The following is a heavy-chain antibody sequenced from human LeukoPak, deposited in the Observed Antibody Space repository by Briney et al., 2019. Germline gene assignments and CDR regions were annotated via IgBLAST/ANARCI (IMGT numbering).Heavy chain of an antibody. V-gene: IGHV1-8*01. CDR2: MNPNSGNT. CDR3: ARGWGIVAENAFDI. D-gene: IGHD6-25*01. CDR1: GYTFTSYD. Sequence: ASVKVSCKASGYTFTSYDINWVRQATGQGLEWMGWMNPNSGNTGYAQKFQGRVTMTRNTSISTAYMELSSLRSEDTAVYYCARGWGIVAENAFDIWGQGTMVTVSS. J-gene: IGHJ3*02.